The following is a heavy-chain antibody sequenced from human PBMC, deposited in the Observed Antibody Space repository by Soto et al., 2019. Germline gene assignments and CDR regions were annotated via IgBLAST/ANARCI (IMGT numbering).Heavy chain of an antibody. D-gene: IGHD5-12*01. Sequence: EVRLVESGGGFVQPGRSLRLSCTVSGFTFDEHSMHWVRQAPGKGPEWVSGINYNGGRVAYVDSVRGRFTIARDNANNSLFLQMNSLRPEDTGLYFCSKGRPRYSGLDTDFDAWGQGTPVTVSS. V-gene: IGHV3-9*01. J-gene: IGHJ4*02. CDR2: INYNGGRV. CDR3: SKGRPRYSGLDTDFDA. CDR1: GFTFDEHS.